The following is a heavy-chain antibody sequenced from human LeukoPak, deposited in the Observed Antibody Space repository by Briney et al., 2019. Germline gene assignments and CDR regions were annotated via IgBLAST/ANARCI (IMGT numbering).Heavy chain of an antibody. CDR3: ARVGIVVVPARVGSENWFDP. CDR1: GGSISSGGYY. CDR2: INHSGST. V-gene: IGHV4-34*01. Sequence: ASETLSLTCDVSGGSISSGGYYWSWIRQPPGKGLEWIGEINHSGSTNYNPSLKSRVTISVDTSKNQFSLKLSSVTAADTAVYYCARVGIVVVPARVGSENWFDPWGQGTLVTVSS. D-gene: IGHD2-2*03. J-gene: IGHJ5*02.